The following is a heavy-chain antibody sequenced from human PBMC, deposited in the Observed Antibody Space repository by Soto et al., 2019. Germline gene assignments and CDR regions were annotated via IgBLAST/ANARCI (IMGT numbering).Heavy chain of an antibody. D-gene: IGHD3-9*01. CDR1: GFTFSGSA. J-gene: IGHJ4*02. CDR2: IRSKANSYAT. CDR3: TRHGYYDIVTGYYDY. V-gene: IGHV3-73*01. Sequence: GGSLRLSCAASGFTFSGSAMHWVRQASGKGLEWVGRIRSKANSYATAYAASVKGRFTISRDDSKNTAYLQMNSLKTEDTAVYYCTRHGYYDIVTGYYDYWGQGTLVTVSS.